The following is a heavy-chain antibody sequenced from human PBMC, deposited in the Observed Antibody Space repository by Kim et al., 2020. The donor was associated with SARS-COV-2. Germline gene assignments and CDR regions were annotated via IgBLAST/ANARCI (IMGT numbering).Heavy chain of an antibody. CDR3: ARGGQRGLRYFDWLFGGCWFDP. V-gene: IGHV1-3*01. CDR2: INAGNGNT. CDR1: GYTFTSYA. D-gene: IGHD3-9*01. J-gene: IGHJ5*02. Sequence: ASVKVSCKASGYTFTSYAMHWVRQAPGQRLEWMGWINAGNGNTKYSQKFQGRVTITRDTSASTAYMELSSLRSEDTAVYYCARGGQRGLRYFDWLFGGCWFDPWGQGTLVTVSS.